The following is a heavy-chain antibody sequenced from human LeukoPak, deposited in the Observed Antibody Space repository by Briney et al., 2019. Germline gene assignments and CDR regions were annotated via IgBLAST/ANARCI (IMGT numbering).Heavy chain of an antibody. CDR1: GYTFTSYD. CDR3: ARAVAARTRILNYYYYYYMDV. J-gene: IGHJ6*03. Sequence: ASVKVSCKASGYTFTSYDINWVRQATGQGLEWMGWMNPNSGNTGYALKFQGRVTITRNTSISTAYMELSSLRSEDTAVYYCARAVAARTRILNYYYYYYMDVWGKGTTVTVSS. CDR2: MNPNSGNT. D-gene: IGHD6-6*01. V-gene: IGHV1-8*03.